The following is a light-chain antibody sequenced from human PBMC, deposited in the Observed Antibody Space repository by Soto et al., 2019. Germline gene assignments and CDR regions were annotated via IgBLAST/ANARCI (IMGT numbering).Light chain of an antibody. CDR1: SGHSSYA. Sequence: QPVLTQSPSASASLGASVTLTCTLRSGHSSYAIPWHQQQPETGPRYLMNLNSDGSHTKGDGIPDRFSGVSSGAERYLTISSRQADDEADYFCQTWGTGIRVFGGGTKVTVL. J-gene: IGLJ2*01. V-gene: IGLV4-69*01. CDR2: LNSDGSH. CDR3: QTWGTGIRV.